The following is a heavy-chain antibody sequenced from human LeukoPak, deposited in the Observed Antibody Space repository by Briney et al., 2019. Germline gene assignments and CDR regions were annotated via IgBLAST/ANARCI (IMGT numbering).Heavy chain of an antibody. Sequence: AGGSLRLSRAASEGNDWTGWVRQAPGQGLEWVANIKQDGSETYYADSVKGRFTISRDTAKNSMYLQMNSLRAEDTALYYCATLVGSTFDYFQHWGRGTLVTVSS. J-gene: IGHJ1*01. CDR1: EGNDW. D-gene: IGHD1-26*01. CDR2: IKQDGSET. CDR3: ATLVGSTFDYFQH. V-gene: IGHV3-7*01.